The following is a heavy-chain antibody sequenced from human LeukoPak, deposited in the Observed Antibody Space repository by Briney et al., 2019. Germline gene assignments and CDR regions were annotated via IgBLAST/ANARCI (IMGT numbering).Heavy chain of an antibody. D-gene: IGHD4-17*01. CDR3: ARVRYDYYGMDV. V-gene: IGHV3-74*01. CDR1: GFTFSSYW. CDR2: INGDGSST. J-gene: IGHJ6*02. Sequence: PGGSLRLSCAASGFTFSSYWMHWVRQAPGKGLVWVSRINGDGSSTSYADSVKGRFTISRDNAKNTLYLQMNSLRAEDTAVYYRARVRYDYYGMDVWGQGTTVTVSS.